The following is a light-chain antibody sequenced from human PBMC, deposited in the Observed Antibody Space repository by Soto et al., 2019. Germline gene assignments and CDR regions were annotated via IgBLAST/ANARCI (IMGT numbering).Light chain of an antibody. Sequence: EIVLTQSPGTLYLSPGERATLSCRASQSVSSTYLGWYQQKPGQPPRLLIYGSSRRATDIPDRVSGSGSVTEFHLAISRPDPEDFAVYYYAHYGSSTALIFGGGTKVEIK. J-gene: IGKJ4*01. CDR3: AHYGSSTALI. CDR2: GSS. V-gene: IGKV3-20*01. CDR1: QSVSSTY.